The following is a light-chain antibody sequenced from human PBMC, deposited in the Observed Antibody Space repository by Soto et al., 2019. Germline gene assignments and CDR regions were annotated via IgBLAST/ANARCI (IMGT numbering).Light chain of an antibody. V-gene: IGLV2-23*01. J-gene: IGLJ1*01. CDR3: CSYASSSTYV. CDR2: EGT. Sequence: QSELTQPASVSGSPGQSITISCTGTSSDVGSYNLVSWYQQHPGKAPKLMIYEGTKRPSGVSDRFSGSRSGNTASLTISGLQAEDEADYYCCSYASSSTYVFGTGTKVTVL. CDR1: SSDVGSYNL.